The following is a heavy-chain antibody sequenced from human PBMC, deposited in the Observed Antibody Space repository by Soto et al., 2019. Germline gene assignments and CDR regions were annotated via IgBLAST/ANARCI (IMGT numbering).Heavy chain of an antibody. J-gene: IGHJ5*02. D-gene: IGHD3-10*01. CDR3: AHTLVGRGFDP. Sequence: QITLKESGPTLVKPTQTLTLTCTFSGFSLSTSGVGVGWIREPPGKALEWLTLIYWGDDKRYSPSLKSRLTITKDTSKNQVVLTMTNMDPVDTATYYCAHTLVGRGFDPWGQGTLVTVSS. CDR2: IYWGDDK. V-gene: IGHV2-5*02. CDR1: GFSLSTSGVG.